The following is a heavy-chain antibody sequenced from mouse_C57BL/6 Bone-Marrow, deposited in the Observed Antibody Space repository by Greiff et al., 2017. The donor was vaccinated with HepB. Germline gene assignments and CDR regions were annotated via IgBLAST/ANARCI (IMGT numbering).Heavy chain of an antibody. CDR3: ARFGLYYFDY. J-gene: IGHJ2*01. Sequence: QVQLQQPGAELVMPGASVKMSCKASGYTFTNYWIGWAKQRPGHGLEWIGDIYPGGGYTNYNEKFKGKATLTADKSSSTAYMQFSSLTSEDSAIYYCARFGLYYFDYWGQGTTLTVSS. CDR1: GYTFTNYW. V-gene: IGHV1-63*01. CDR2: IYPGGGYT.